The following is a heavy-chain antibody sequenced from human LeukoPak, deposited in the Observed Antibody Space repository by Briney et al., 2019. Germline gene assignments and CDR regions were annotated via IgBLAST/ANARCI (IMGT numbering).Heavy chain of an antibody. J-gene: IGHJ6*03. V-gene: IGHV4-39*07. Sequence: SSETLSLTCTVSGGSISSSSYYWGWIRQPPGKGLEWIGSIYHSGSTYYNPSLKSRVTIAVETSKNQFSLKLSSVTAADKAVYYCARVEEGYGSGRRENYYYYYMDVWGKGTTVTISS. D-gene: IGHD3-10*01. CDR2: IYHSGST. CDR3: ARVEEGYGSGRRENYYYYYMDV. CDR1: GGSISSSSYY.